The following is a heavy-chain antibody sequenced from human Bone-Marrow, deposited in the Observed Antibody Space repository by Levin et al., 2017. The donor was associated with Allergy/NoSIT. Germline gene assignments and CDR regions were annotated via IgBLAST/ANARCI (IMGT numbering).Heavy chain of an antibody. D-gene: IGHD2-15*01. V-gene: IGHV3-23*01. CDR1: GFPFSTYA. CDR2: ITGGAGGT. CDR3: ARVWRSGGSCLDS. Sequence: GGSLRLSCAASGFPFSTYAMSWVRQAPGRGLEWVSTITGGAGGTYYADSVKGRCTISRDNSKSTLYLQMDSLRAEDTAVYYCARVWRSGGSCLDSWGQGTLVTVSS. J-gene: IGHJ4*02.